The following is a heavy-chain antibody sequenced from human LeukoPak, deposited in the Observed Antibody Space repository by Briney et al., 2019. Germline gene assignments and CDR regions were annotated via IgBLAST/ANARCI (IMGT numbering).Heavy chain of an antibody. V-gene: IGHV4-31*03. CDR3: ARDARWSRKGSAVDY. Sequence: SETLSLTCTVSGGSISSSSYYWGWIRQPPGKGLEWIGYIYYSGSTYYNPSLRSRVTISVDTSKNEFSLSLSSVAAADTAVYYCARDARWSRKGSAVDYWGQGTLVTVSS. CDR2: IYYSGST. CDR1: GGSISSSSYY. J-gene: IGHJ4*02. D-gene: IGHD4-23*01.